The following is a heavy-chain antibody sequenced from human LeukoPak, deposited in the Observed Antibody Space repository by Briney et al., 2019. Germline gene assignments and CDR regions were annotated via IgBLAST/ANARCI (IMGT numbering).Heavy chain of an antibody. D-gene: IGHD3-10*01. CDR3: ARGILLWFGELLPWFDP. CDR1: GGSFSGYY. V-gene: IGHV4-34*01. CDR2: INHSGST. J-gene: IGHJ5*02. Sequence: SETLSLTCAVYGGSFSGYYWSWIHQPPGKGLEWIGEINHSGSTNYNQSLKSRVTISVDTSKNQFSLKLSSVTAADTAVYYCARGILLWFGELLPWFDPWGRGTLVTVSS.